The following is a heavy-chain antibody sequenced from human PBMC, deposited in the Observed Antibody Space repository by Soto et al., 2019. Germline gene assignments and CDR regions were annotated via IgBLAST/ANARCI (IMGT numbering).Heavy chain of an antibody. CDR3: ATSFRDFDN. J-gene: IGHJ4*02. D-gene: IGHD6-6*01. Sequence: EVQLLESGGGLVLPGGTLRLSCAGSGFTPTTTPLSWVRQRPGKGLEWVTTISGTASRTYYVDSVKGRFFISRDNSKNTVTLQMNNLTVDVTAVYYCATSFRDFDNWGQGTRVTVSS. CDR1: GFTPTTTP. CDR2: ISGTASRT. V-gene: IGHV3-23*01.